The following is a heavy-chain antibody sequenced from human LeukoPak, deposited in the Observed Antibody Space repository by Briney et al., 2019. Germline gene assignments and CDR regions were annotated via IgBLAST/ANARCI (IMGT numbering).Heavy chain of an antibody. V-gene: IGHV3-48*01. CDR3: ARDYDFWSGLNFDY. CDR1: GFTFSSYS. D-gene: IGHD3-3*01. CDR2: ISSSSSTI. Sequence: PGGSLRLSCAASGFTFSSYSMNWVRQAPGKGLEWVSYISSSSSTIYYADSVKGRFTISRDNAKNSLYLQMNSLRAEDTAAYYCARDYDFWSGLNFDYWGQGTMVTVSS. J-gene: IGHJ4*02.